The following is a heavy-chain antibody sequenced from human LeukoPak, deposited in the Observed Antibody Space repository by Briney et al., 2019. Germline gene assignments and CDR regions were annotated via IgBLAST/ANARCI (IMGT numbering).Heavy chain of an antibody. V-gene: IGHV3-7*04. CDR2: IKQDGSEI. Sequence: PGGSLRLSCTAFGFTFSTYWTTWVRQAPGKGLEWVANIKQDGSEIYYVDSVKGRFTISRDNAKNSLYLQMNTLRAEDTAVYYCTRDRAAAAGPGALDYWGQGTLATVSS. D-gene: IGHD6-13*01. CDR1: GFTFSTYW. J-gene: IGHJ4*02. CDR3: TRDRAAAAGPGALDY.